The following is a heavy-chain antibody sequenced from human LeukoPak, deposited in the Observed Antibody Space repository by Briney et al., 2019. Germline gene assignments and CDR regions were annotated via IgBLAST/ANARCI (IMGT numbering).Heavy chain of an antibody. CDR3: ARGGDYYDISGYR. J-gene: IGHJ4*02. D-gene: IGHD3-22*01. Sequence: PSETLSLTCTVSGGSISSSSYYWGWIRQPPGKGLEWIGSIYYSGSTYYNPSLKSRVTISVDTSKNQFSLKLSSVNAAATAVYFCARGGDYYDISGYRGGKETLVTVS. CDR2: IYYSGST. CDR1: GGSISSSSYY. V-gene: IGHV4-39*07.